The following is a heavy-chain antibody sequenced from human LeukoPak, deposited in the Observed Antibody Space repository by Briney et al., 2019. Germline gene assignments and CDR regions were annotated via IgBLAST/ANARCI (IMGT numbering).Heavy chain of an antibody. J-gene: IGHJ4*02. CDR1: GGTFSDYA. V-gene: IGHV1-69*10. D-gene: IGHD1-14*01. Sequence: GASVKVSCKASGGTFSDYALNWVRQAPGQGLEWMGVFIPILGTANSTQKFQDRVTITADISTNTVYMELRSLRSDDTAVYYCARAHYHYYFDYWGQGTLVTVSS. CDR2: FIPILGTA. CDR3: ARAHYHYYFDY.